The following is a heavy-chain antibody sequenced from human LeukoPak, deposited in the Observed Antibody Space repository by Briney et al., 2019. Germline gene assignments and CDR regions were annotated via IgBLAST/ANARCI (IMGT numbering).Heavy chain of an antibody. CDR3: ARSGGYCSSTSCYFAYWFDP. D-gene: IGHD2-2*01. Sequence: SETLSLTCTVSGGSIXSYYWSWIRQPXXXXXXXXXYIXXXGSTNYNPSLKSRVTISVDTSKNQFSLKLSSVTAADTAVYYCARSGGYCSSTSCYFAYWFDPWGQGTLVTVSS. V-gene: IGHV4-59*01. CDR2: IXXXGST. J-gene: IGHJ5*02. CDR1: GGSIXSYY.